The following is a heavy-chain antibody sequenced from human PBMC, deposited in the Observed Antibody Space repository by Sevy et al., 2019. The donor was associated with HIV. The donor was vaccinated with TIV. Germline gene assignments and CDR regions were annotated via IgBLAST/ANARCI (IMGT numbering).Heavy chain of an antibody. D-gene: IGHD3-10*01. CDR3: ARTSSYGSGNYFDY. V-gene: IGHV1-18*01. J-gene: IGHJ4*02. Sequence: ASVKVSCKASGYTFSIYRISWVRQAPEQGLEWMGWISAYSGNTNYAQNLQGRVTMTTDTSTTTAYMELRSLRFDDTAVYYCARTSSYGSGNYFDYWGQGTLVTVSS. CDR1: GYTFSIYR. CDR2: ISAYSGNT.